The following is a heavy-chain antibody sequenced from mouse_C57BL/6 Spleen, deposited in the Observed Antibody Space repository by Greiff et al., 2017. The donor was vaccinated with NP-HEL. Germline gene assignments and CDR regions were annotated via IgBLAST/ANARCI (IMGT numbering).Heavy chain of an antibody. V-gene: IGHV1-26*01. Sequence: VQLQQSGPELVKPGASVKISCKASGYTFTDYYMNWVKQSHGKSLEWIGDINPNNGGTSYNQKFKGKATLTVDKSSSTAYMELRSLTSEDSAVYYCAPYYYGSSYDEVWFAYWGQGTLVTVSA. CDR1: GYTFTDYY. J-gene: IGHJ3*01. D-gene: IGHD1-1*01. CDR3: APYYYGSSYDEVWFAY. CDR2: INPNNGGT.